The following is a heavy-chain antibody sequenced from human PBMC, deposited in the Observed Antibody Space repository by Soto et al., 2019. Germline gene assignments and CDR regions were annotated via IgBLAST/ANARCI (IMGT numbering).Heavy chain of an antibody. CDR2: IYLDDDK. Sequence: SGPTLVNPTQTLTLTCTFSGFSLSTSGVGVGWIRQPPGKALEWLALIYLDDDKRYSPALKSRLTITKDTSKNQVVLTMTNMDPVDTATYYCAHRLRESSIAARPPDAFDIWGQGTMVTVSS. V-gene: IGHV2-5*02. D-gene: IGHD6-6*01. J-gene: IGHJ3*02. CDR3: AHRLRESSIAARPPDAFDI. CDR1: GFSLSTSGVG.